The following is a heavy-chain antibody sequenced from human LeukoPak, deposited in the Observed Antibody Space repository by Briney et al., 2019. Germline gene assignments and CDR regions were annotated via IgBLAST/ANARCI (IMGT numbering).Heavy chain of an antibody. CDR1: GFTFSSYA. D-gene: IGHD6-6*01. V-gene: IGHV3-23*01. J-gene: IGHJ4*02. Sequence: PGGSLRLSCAASGFTFSSYAMSWVRQAPGKGLEWVSAISGSGGSTYYADSVKGRFTISRDNAKNSLYLQMNSLRAEDTAVYYCASLTSSIAARDYWGQGTLVTVSS. CDR3: ASLTSSIAARDY. CDR2: ISGSGGST.